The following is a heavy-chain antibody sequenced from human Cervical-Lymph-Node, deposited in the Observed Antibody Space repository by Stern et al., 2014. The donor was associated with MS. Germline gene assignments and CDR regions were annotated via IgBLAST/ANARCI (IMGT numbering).Heavy chain of an antibody. CDR1: GGSISSSGYY. CDR2: IHDSGST. D-gene: IGHD1-26*01. CDR3: ATTRWDLFTWNWFDP. Sequence: VQLVQSGPGLVKPSQTLSLTCTVSGGSISSSGYYWSWIRQPADKGLEWIGRIHDSGSTYYNPSLKRRVTISMDTAKNQFSLKRTSVTAADTAVYYCATTRWDLFTWNWFDPWGQGTLVTVSS. J-gene: IGHJ5*02. V-gene: IGHV4-61*02.